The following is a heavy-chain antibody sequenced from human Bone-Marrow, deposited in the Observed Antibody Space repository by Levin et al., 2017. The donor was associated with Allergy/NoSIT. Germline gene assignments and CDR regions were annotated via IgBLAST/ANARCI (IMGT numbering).Heavy chain of an antibody. J-gene: IGHJ4*02. CDR1: GYTFSDYY. CDR2: INPKSGGT. CDR3: ATDRRPQFDIWPGL. D-gene: IGHD3/OR15-3a*01. V-gene: IGHV1-2*02. Sequence: GGSLRLSCKASGYTFSDYYMYWVRQAPGQGLEWMGWINPKSGGTNYAQKFKGRVTMTRDTSVTTTYMELSSLRSDDTAVYYCATDRRPQFDIWPGLWGQGTLVIVSS.